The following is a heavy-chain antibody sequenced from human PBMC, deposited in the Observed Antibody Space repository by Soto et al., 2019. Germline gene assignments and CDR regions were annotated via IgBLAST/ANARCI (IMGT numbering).Heavy chain of an antibody. CDR2: IYYSGST. D-gene: IGHD3-3*01. J-gene: IGHJ6*02. V-gene: IGHV4-31*03. Sequence: SETLSLTCTVSGGSISSGGYYWSWIRQHPGKGLEWIGYIYYSGSTYYNPSLKSRVTISVDTSKNQFSLKLSSVTAADTAVYYCARDPTHTLHTIFGVVIIRSGMDVWGQGTTVTVSS. CDR1: GGSISSGGYY. CDR3: ARDPTHTLHTIFGVVIIRSGMDV.